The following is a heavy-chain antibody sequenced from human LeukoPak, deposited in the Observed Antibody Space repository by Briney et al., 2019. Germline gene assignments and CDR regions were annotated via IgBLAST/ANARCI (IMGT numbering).Heavy chain of an antibody. D-gene: IGHD4-11*01. J-gene: IGHJ4*02. CDR2: IYYSGST. CDR1: GGSISSYY. Sequence: SETLSLTCTVSGGSISSYYWSWLRQPPGKGLEWIGYIYYSGSTNYNPSLKSRVTISVDTSKNQFSLKLSSVTAADTAVYYCARTTSVFDYWGQGTLVTVSS. V-gene: IGHV4-59*08. CDR3: ARTTSVFDY.